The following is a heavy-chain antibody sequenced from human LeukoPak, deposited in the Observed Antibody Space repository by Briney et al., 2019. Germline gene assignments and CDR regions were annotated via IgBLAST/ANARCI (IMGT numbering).Heavy chain of an antibody. Sequence: SETLSLTCTVSGGSTSSDYWSWIRQPAGKGLEWIGRIYTSGTTNYNPSLKSRVTMSVDMSKNQYFLKLRSVTAADTAVYYCARSQLRYGSGSYMGRYYYYYMDVWGKGTTITVSS. V-gene: IGHV4-4*07. J-gene: IGHJ6*03. CDR1: GGSTSSDY. CDR2: IYTSGTT. CDR3: ARSQLRYGSGSYMGRYYYYYMDV. D-gene: IGHD3-10*01.